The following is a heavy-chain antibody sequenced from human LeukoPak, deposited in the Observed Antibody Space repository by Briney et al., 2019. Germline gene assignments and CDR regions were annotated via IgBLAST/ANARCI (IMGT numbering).Heavy chain of an antibody. CDR1: GVSLSSHG. CDR3: ARDRGNDYFDS. J-gene: IGHJ4*02. CDR2: IWSDGNSQ. Sequence: GGSLRLSCVASGVSLSSHGMHWFRQAPGKGLEWITYIWSDGNSQFYADSMRGRFTVSRDNSKNTVYLQINSLRVEDTAVYYCARDRGNDYFDSWGQGTLVIVSS. V-gene: IGHV3-33*01.